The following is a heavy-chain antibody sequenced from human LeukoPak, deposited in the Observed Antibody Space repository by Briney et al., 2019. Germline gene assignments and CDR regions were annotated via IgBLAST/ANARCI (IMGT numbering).Heavy chain of an antibody. D-gene: IGHD4-11*01. J-gene: IGHJ4*02. CDR1: GGSFSGYY. CDR2: IYYSGST. CDR3: ARVRTTVTTNYFDY. V-gene: IGHV4-31*11. Sequence: PSETLSLTCAVYGGSFSGYYWSWIRQHPGKGLEWIGYIYYSGSTYYNPSLKSRVTISVDTSKNQFSLKLSSVTAADTAVYYCARVRTTVTTNYFDYWGQGTLVTVSS.